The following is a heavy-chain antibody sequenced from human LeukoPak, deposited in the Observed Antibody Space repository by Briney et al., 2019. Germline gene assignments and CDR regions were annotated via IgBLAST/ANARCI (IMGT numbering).Heavy chain of an antibody. CDR3: ARDRPGRYCSSTSCYTASPFDP. J-gene: IGHJ5*02. CDR1: RGTFSSYA. CDR2: IIPIFGTA. V-gene: IGHV1-69*01. Sequence: SVKVSCKASRGTFSSYAISWVRQAPGQGLEWMGGIIPIFGTANYAQKFQGRVTITADESTGTAYMELSSLRSEDTAVYYCARDRPGRYCSSTSCYTASPFDPWGQGTLVIVSS. D-gene: IGHD2-2*02.